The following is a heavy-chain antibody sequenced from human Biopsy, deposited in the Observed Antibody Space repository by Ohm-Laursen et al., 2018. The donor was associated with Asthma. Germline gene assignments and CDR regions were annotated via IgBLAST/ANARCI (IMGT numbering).Heavy chain of an antibody. CDR1: GYTFISFA. V-gene: IGHV1-3*04. CDR2: VNTGNGDT. J-gene: IGHJ3*01. Sequence: VASVKVSCKASGYTFISFAIHWVRQAPGQRLEWMGWVNTGNGDTKYSQKFLGRVTITRDTSASTAYMELRSLRSEDTATYYCARTYYDFLTGQVKDVFGVWGQGTMVTVSS. D-gene: IGHD3-9*01. CDR3: ARTYYDFLTGQVKDVFGV.